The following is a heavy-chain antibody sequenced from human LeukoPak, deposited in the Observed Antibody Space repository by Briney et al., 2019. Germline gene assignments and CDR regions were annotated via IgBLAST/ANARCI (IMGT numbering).Heavy chain of an antibody. CDR3: AKSVGLGVAGLLDY. CDR1: GFTFSSYA. D-gene: IGHD6-19*01. CDR2: ISGSGGST. Sequence: PGGSLRLSCAASGFTFSSYAMSWVRQAPGKGLEWVSAISGSGGSTYYADSVKGRFTISRDNSKNTLYLQMNSLRAEDTAVYYCAKSVGLGVAGLLDYWGQGTLVTVSS. V-gene: IGHV3-23*01. J-gene: IGHJ4*02.